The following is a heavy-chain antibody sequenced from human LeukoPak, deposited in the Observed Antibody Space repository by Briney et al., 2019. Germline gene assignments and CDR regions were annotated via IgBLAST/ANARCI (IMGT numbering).Heavy chain of an antibody. V-gene: IGHV4-4*02. CDR1: GGSISSSNW. J-gene: IGHJ3*02. CDR3: ARGGGTGDPLTGYAFDI. Sequence: PSETLSLTCAVSGGSISSSNWWSWVRQPPGKGLEWIGEIYHSGSTNYNPSLKSRVTISVDKSKYQFSLKLSSVTAADTAVYYCARGGGTGDPLTGYAFDIWGQGTMVTVSS. D-gene: IGHD1-20*01. CDR2: IYHSGST.